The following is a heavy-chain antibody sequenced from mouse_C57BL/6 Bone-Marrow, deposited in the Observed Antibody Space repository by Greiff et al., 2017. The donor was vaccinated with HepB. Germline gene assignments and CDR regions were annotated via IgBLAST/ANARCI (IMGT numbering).Heavy chain of an antibody. J-gene: IGHJ2*01. CDR2: IHPNSGST. CDR1: GYTFTSYW. V-gene: IGHV1-64*01. Sequence: VQLQQPGAELVKPGASVKLSCKASGYTFTSYWMHWVKQRPGQGLEWIGMIHPNSGSTNYNEKFKSKATLTVDKSSSTAYMQLSSLTSEDSAVYYCARRGTTVVAKHFDYWGQGTTLTVSS. CDR3: ARRGTTVVAKHFDY. D-gene: IGHD1-1*01.